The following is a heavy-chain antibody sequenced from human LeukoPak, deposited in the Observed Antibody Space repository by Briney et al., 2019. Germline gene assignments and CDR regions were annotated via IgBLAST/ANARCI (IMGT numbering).Heavy chain of an antibody. CDR3: ARDLRGYSGYGSFDY. CDR2: ISAYNGNT. V-gene: IGHV1-18*01. J-gene: IGHJ4*02. Sequence: GASVKVSCKASGYTFTSYGISWVRQAPGQGLEWMGWISAYNGNTNYAQKLQGRVTMTTDTSTSTAYMELRSLRSDDTAVYYCARDLRGYSGYGSFDYWGQGTLVTVSS. D-gene: IGHD5-12*01. CDR1: GYTFTSYG.